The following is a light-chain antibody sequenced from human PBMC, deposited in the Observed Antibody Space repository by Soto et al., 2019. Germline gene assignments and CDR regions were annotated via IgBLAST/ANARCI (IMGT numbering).Light chain of an antibody. CDR2: EVT. CDR3: SSYSSSSTLEV. CDR1: SSDVGTYNY. J-gene: IGLJ1*01. V-gene: IGLV2-14*01. Sequence: QSVLIQPASVSGSPGQSITISCTGTSSDVGTYNYVSWYQQHPGKSPKLMIYEVTNRPSGVSNRFSGSKSGNTASLTISGLQAEDEADYFCSSYSSSSTLEVFGTGTKLTVL.